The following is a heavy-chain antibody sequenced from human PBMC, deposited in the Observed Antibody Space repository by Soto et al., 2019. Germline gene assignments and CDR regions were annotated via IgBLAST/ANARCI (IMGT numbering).Heavy chain of an antibody. CDR1: GYKFSTYG. D-gene: IGHD2-8*01. Sequence: QAQLVQSGAEVKKPGASVNISCKASGYKFSTYGITWVRQAPGQGLEWMGWISATNGNTNYAPKLQGRVTMTVYPTAGSPSVELGSLASHDAATYCCARVGQWCNGGYGYSSNYYGMDIWGQGTAVAVSS. CDR3: ARVGQWCNGGYGYSSNYYGMDI. CDR2: ISATNGNT. V-gene: IGHV1-18*01. J-gene: IGHJ6*02.